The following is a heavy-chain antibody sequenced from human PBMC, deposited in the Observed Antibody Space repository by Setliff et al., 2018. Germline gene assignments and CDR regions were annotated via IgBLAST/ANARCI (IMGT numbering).Heavy chain of an antibody. CDR3: ARSYTVTTLDY. V-gene: IGHV1-18*01. CDR1: GYTFTNYG. Sequence: ASVKVSCKASGYTFTNYGVTWVRQAPGQGLEWMGGFDPEDGETIYAQKFQGRVTMTTDTSTSTAYMELRSLRSDDTAVYYCARSYTVTTLDYWGQGTLVTVSS. CDR2: FDPEDGET. D-gene: IGHD4-4*01. J-gene: IGHJ4*02.